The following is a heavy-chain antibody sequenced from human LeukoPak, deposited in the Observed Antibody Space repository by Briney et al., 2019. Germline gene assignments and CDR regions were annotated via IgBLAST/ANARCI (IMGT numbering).Heavy chain of an antibody. J-gene: IGHJ3*02. D-gene: IGHD6-19*01. CDR2: IKQDGNEK. Sequence: QPGGSLRLSCAASGFTFSSYWMSWVRQAPGKGLEWVANIKQDGNEKYYVDSVKGRFTISRDNAKNSLYLQMNNLRAEDTAVYYCARFSSDLLDAFDIWGQGTMVTVSS. CDR3: ARFSSDLLDAFDI. V-gene: IGHV3-7*01. CDR1: GFTFSSYW.